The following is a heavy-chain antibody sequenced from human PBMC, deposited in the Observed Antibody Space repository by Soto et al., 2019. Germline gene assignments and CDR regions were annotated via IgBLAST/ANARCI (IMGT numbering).Heavy chain of an antibody. D-gene: IGHD1-26*01. V-gene: IGHV4-4*02. CDR3: ARVSGSYYYGMDV. J-gene: IGHJ6*02. CDR1: DGSISSSNW. CDR2: IYHSGST. Sequence: SETQSHTYAVSDGSISSSNWWSRVRKPPGKGLEWIGEIYHSGSTNYNPSLKSRVTISVDKSKNQFSLKLSSVTAADTAVYYCARVSGSYYYGMDVWGQGITVTVSS.